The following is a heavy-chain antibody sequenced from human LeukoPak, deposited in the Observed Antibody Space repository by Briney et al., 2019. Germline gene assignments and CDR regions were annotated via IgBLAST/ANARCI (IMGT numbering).Heavy chain of an antibody. CDR1: GFTFSTYA. CDR3: ARAYCGGGFCYSGFDF. V-gene: IGHV3-48*02. CDR2: ISSSTSTI. Sequence: GGSLRLSCAASGFTFSTYAMNWVRQAPGKGLEWVSYISSSTSTIYYADSVKGRFTISRDNAKNSLYLQMNSLRDEDTAVYYCARAYCGGGFCYSGFDFWGQGTLVTVSS. J-gene: IGHJ4*02. D-gene: IGHD2-15*01.